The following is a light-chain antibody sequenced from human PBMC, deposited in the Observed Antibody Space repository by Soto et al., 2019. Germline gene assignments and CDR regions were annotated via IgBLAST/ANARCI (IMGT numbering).Light chain of an antibody. J-gene: IGKJ5*01. CDR1: QSISRW. V-gene: IGKV1-39*01. CDR2: AAS. CDR3: QQSYSTPIT. Sequence: IQLSPSPFTLSASVGERVTLTGLASQSISRWLAWYQQKPGKAPKVLIYAASSLQSGVPSRFSGSGTGTDFTLTISSLQPEDFATYYCQQSYSTPITFGQGTLLEI.